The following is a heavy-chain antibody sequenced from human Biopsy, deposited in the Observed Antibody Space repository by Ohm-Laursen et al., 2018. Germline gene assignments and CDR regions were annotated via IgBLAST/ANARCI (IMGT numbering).Heavy chain of an antibody. CDR1: GDSVTKYY. CDR3: ARDSGILNYGNFKYYHYYGMDV. CDR2: IYYSVMT. V-gene: IGHV4-59*02. J-gene: IGHJ6*02. D-gene: IGHD4-11*01. Sequence: SETLPLTCTVSGDSVTKYYWSWIRQPPGKGLEWIGHIYYSVMTNYNPSLQSRVSISVDTSRNQVSLTLSSVTAADTAVYCCARDSGILNYGNFKYYHYYGMDVWGQGTKVTVSS.